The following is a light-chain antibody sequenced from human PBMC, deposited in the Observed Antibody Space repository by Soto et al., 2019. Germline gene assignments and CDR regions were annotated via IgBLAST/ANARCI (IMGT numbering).Light chain of an antibody. CDR1: QGISSY. CDR2: AAS. CDR3: QQYNSSPWT. J-gene: IGKJ1*01. Sequence: DIQLTQSPSFLSASVGDRVTITCRASQGISSYLAWYQQKPGKAPKLLIYAASTLQSGVPSRFSGSGSGTEFTLTISSLQPDDFATYYCQQYNSSPWTFGQGTKVDIK. V-gene: IGKV1-9*01.